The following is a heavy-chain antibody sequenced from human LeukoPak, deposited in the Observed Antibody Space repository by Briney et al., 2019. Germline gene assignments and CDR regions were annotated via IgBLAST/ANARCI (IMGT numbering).Heavy chain of an antibody. Sequence: GGSLRLSCAAYGFTFSSYAMSWVRQAPGKGLEWVSAISGSGGSTYYADSVKGRFTISRDNSKNTLYLQMNSLRAEDTAVYYCAKDYFPTGTTGYFDYWGQGTLVTVSS. D-gene: IGHD1-1*01. V-gene: IGHV3-23*01. CDR1: GFTFSSYA. CDR3: AKDYFPTGTTGYFDY. J-gene: IGHJ4*02. CDR2: ISGSGGST.